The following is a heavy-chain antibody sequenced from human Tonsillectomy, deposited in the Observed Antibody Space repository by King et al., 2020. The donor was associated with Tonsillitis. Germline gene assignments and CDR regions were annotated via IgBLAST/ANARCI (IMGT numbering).Heavy chain of an antibody. CDR1: EFTFSSYA. CDR3: ARDKGTGGYDYYYYYGMDV. V-gene: IGHV3-30-3*01. Sequence: VQLVESGGGVVQPGRSLRLSYAASEFTFSSYAMHWVRQAPGKGLEWVAVISYDGSNKYYADSVKGRFTISRDNSKNTLYLQMSSLKPEDTAVYYCARDKGTGGYDYYYYYGMDVWGQGTTVTVSS. D-gene: IGHD2-8*02. CDR2: ISYDGSNK. J-gene: IGHJ6*02.